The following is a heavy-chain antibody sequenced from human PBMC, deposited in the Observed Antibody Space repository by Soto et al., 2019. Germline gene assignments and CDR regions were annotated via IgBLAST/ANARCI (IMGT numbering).Heavy chain of an antibody. D-gene: IGHD6-19*01. V-gene: IGHV3-33*01. CDR1: GFSLRTYG. CDR3: VRDVVTAVAGSVNWFDP. J-gene: IGHJ5*02. Sequence: QVQLVESGGGVVQSGRSLTLSCAASGFSLRTYGMQWLRRAPGKELEWVAFIWYDGTKKFYANSVKGRSTISKDNSNNILYLQMSGLRAEDTAVYYCVRDVVTAVAGSVNWFDPWGQGTLVTVSS. CDR2: IWYDGTKK.